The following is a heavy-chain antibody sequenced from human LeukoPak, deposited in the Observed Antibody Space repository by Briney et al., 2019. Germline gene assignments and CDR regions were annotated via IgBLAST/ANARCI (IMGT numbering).Heavy chain of an antibody. CDR2: IYYSGST. CDR1: GDSISSYY. CDR3: ARMSLSYCSSTSCSNLIDY. V-gene: IGHV4-59*01. D-gene: IGHD2-2*01. J-gene: IGHJ4*02. Sequence: PETLSLTCTVSGDSISSYYWSWIRQPPGKGLEWIGYIYYSGSTNYNPSLKSRVTISVDTSKNQFSLKLSSVTAADTAMYYCARMSLSYCSSTSCSNLIDYWGQGTLVTVSS.